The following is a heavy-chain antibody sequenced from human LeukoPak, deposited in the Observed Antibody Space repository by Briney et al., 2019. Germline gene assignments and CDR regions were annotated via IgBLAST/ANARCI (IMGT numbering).Heavy chain of an antibody. V-gene: IGHV1-2*02. Sequence: ASVKVSCKASGYTFTGYYMHWVRQAPGQGLEWMGWINPNSGGTNYAQKLQGRVTMTRDTSISTAYMELSRLRSDDTAVYYCASGDGYNYPMDYWGQGTLVTVSS. J-gene: IGHJ4*02. D-gene: IGHD5-24*01. CDR3: ASGDGYNYPMDY. CDR1: GYTFTGYY. CDR2: INPNSGGT.